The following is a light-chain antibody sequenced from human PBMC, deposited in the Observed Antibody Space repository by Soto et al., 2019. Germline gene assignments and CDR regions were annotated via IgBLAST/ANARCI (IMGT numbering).Light chain of an antibody. CDR3: QQRSDWPIT. CDR2: GAS. J-gene: IGKJ5*01. Sequence: EIVLTQSPATLSLSPGERATLSCRASQSVNSYLVWYQQKPGQAPRLLIFGASNRAIGIPARFSGSGSGTDFTLTISSLEPEDFAIYYCQQRSDWPITFGQGTRLEIK. V-gene: IGKV3-11*01. CDR1: QSVNSY.